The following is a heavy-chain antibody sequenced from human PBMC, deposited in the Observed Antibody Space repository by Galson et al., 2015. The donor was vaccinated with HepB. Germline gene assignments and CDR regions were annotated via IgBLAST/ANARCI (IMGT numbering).Heavy chain of an antibody. CDR1: GGSISSYY. CDR3: AKASLFGVVVSFFDY. Sequence: ETLSLTCTVSGGSISSYYWSWIRQPPGKGLEWIGYIYYSGSTNYNPSLKSRVTISVDTSKNQFSLKLSSVTAADTAVYYCAKASLFGVVVSFFDYWGQGTLVTVSS. J-gene: IGHJ4*02. V-gene: IGHV4-59*01. CDR2: IYYSGST. D-gene: IGHD3-16*01.